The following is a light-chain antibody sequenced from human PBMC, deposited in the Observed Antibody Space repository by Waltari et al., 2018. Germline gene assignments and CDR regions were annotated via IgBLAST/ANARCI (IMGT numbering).Light chain of an antibody. J-gene: IGKJ2*01. CDR3: QQSSAIPYT. CDR2: AAS. CDR1: QSISSY. V-gene: IGKV1-39*01. Sequence: DIQMTQSPSSLSASVGDTVTITCRASQSISSYLNWYQQKPGKAPKLLIYAASTLQSGVPSRFSGSGSGTDFTLTISSLQPEDFATYYCQQSSAIPYTFGQGTKVDVK.